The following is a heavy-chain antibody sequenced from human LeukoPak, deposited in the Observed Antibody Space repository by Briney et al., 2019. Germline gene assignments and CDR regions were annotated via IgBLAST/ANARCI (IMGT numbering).Heavy chain of an antibody. J-gene: IGHJ4*02. V-gene: IGHV4-59*08. CDR2: IYYSGST. D-gene: IGHD6-19*01. Sequence: SETLSLTCTVSGGSISSYYWSWIRQPPGKGLEWIGYIYYSGSTNYNPSLKSRVTISVDTSRNQFSLKLSSVTAADTAVYYCASPPYSSGWYYFDYWGQGTLVTVSS. CDR1: GGSISSYY. CDR3: ASPPYSSGWYYFDY.